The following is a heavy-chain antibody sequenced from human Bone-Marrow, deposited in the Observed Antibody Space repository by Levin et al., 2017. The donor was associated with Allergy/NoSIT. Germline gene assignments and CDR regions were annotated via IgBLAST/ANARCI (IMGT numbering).Heavy chain of an antibody. D-gene: IGHD3-22*01. CDR3: ASGDSSGYG. V-gene: IGHV3-43*01. J-gene: IGHJ1*01. Sequence: GGSLRLSCATSGFTFEDYTMYWVRQAPGKGLEWVSRISWDGGSTFYADSVKGRFTISRDNSKTSLYLQMNSLRTEDTAFYYCASGDSSGYGWGQGTLVTVSS. CDR2: ISWDGGST. CDR1: GFTFEDYT.